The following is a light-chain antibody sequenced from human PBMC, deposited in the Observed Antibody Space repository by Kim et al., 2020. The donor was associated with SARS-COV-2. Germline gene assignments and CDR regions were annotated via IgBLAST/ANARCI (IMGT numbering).Light chain of an antibody. CDR2: KAS. J-gene: IGKJ2*01. V-gene: IGKV1-5*03. CDR1: QSISHW. CDR3: QQYSSFPYA. Sequence: SASVGDRVTITCRASQSISHWLAWYQQKAGKAPRLLIYKASNLESGVPSRFSGSGSGTEFTLTISSLQPDDFATYYCQQYSSFPYAFGQGTKLEI.